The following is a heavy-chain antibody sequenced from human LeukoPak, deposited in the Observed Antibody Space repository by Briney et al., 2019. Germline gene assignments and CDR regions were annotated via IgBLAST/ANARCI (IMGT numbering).Heavy chain of an antibody. CDR1: GFTFSSYS. D-gene: IGHD6-19*01. CDR3: ARDPTGYSSGWYIFDY. J-gene: IGHJ4*02. V-gene: IGHV3-21*01. CDR2: ISSSSSYI. Sequence: PGGSLRLSCAASGFTFSSYSMNWVRQAPGKGLEWVPSISSSSSYIYYADSVKGRFTISRDNAKNSLYLQMNSLRAEDTAVYYCARDPTGYSSGWYIFDYWGQGTLVTVSS.